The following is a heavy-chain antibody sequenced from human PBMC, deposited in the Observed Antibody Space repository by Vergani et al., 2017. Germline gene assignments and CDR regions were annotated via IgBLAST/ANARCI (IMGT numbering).Heavy chain of an antibody. Sequence: QVQLQQWGAGLLKPSETLSLTCAVYGGSFSGYYWSWIRQPPGKGLEWIGEINHSGSTNYNPSLKSRVTISVDTSKNQFSLKLSSVTAADTAVYYCARTVGYDSSTSCYNPSRGSYYYYMDVWGKGTTVTVSS. CDR2: INHSGST. J-gene: IGHJ6*03. CDR3: ARTVGYDSSTSCYNPSRGSYYYYMDV. D-gene: IGHD2-2*02. CDR1: GGSFSGYY. V-gene: IGHV4-34*01.